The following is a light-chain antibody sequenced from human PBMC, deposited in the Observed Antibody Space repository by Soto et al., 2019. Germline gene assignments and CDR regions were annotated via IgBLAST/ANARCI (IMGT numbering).Light chain of an antibody. Sequence: EMVLTRSPGTLSLSPGERATLSSGAIQSFSNNYLAWYQQKPGQAPRLLIYGASNRATGIPDRFSGSGSGKDFTLTISRLEPEDFAVYYCQQYGSSGTFGQGTKVDIK. J-gene: IGKJ1*01. CDR3: QQYGSSGT. CDR2: GAS. V-gene: IGKV3-20*01. CDR1: QSFSNNY.